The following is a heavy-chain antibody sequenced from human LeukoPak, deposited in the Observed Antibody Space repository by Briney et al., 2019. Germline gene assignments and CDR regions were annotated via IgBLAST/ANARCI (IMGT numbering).Heavy chain of an antibody. CDR3: ARDSAPIAAAGVNWFDP. V-gene: IGHV1-46*01. CDR2: INPSGGST. J-gene: IGHJ5*02. D-gene: IGHD6-13*01. Sequence: ASVKVSCKASGYTFTSYYMHWVRQAPGQGLEWMGIINPSGGSTSYAQKFQGRVTMTRDTSTSTVYMELNSLRSEDTAVYYCARDSAPIAAAGVNWFDPWGQGTLVTVSS. CDR1: GYTFTSYY.